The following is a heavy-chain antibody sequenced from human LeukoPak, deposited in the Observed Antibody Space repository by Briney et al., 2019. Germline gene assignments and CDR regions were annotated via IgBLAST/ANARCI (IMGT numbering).Heavy chain of an antibody. V-gene: IGHV3-30*02. D-gene: IGHD6-19*01. CDR3: AKDNAAVVDF. CDR2: IRYDGSSK. Sequence: GGSLRLSCAASGFSFSSYGMHWVRQAPGKGLEWVTFIRYDGSSKFYADSVKGGFTISRDSSKKTLYLQMNSLRDEDTAVYYCAKDNAAVVDFWGQGALVTVSS. J-gene: IGHJ4*02. CDR1: GFSFSSYG.